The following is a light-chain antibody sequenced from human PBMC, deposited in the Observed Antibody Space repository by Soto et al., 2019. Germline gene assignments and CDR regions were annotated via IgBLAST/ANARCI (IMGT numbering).Light chain of an antibody. CDR1: SSDVGSYNL. J-gene: IGLJ1*01. Sequence: QSVLTQPASVSGSPGQSIANSCTGTSSDVGSYNLVSWYQQHPGKAPKLMIYEGTKRPSGVSNRFSGSKSGNTASLTISGLQAEDEADYYCCSSAGSSLYVFGSGTKLTVL. V-gene: IGLV2-23*01. CDR3: CSSAGSSLYV. CDR2: EGT.